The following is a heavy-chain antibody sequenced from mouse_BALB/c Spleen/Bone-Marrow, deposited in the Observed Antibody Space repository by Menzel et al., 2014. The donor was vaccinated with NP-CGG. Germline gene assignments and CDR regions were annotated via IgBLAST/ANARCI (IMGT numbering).Heavy chain of an antibody. J-gene: IGHJ3*01. CDR1: GFSLTGYG. V-gene: IGHV2-6-7*01. Sequence: VQLQQSGPGLVAPSPSLSITCTFSGFSLTGYGVNWVRQPPGKGLERLGMVWGDGSTDYNSALKSRLSISKGNYKSQVILKINRLQTDDPARYCCGRDRRCDVGFAYWSHGTLVPSSA. CDR2: VWGDGST. CDR3: GRDRRCDVGFAY.